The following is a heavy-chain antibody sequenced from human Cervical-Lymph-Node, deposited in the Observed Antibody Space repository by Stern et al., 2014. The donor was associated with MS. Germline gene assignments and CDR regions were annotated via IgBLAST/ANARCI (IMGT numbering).Heavy chain of an antibody. J-gene: IGHJ4*02. CDR1: GFTFSDYG. D-gene: IGHD3-22*01. V-gene: IGHV3-48*02. CDR2: IGSSATTM. Sequence: VQLVQSGGGLVQPGGSLRLSCAASGFTFSDYGMNWVRQAPGKGLEWISYIGSSATTMYYADSVRGRFTISRDNAKNSLYLQRNSLRDEDTAVYYCARDLFYFDKSGYGYYFDYWGQGTLVTVSS. CDR3: ARDLFYFDKSGYGYYFDY.